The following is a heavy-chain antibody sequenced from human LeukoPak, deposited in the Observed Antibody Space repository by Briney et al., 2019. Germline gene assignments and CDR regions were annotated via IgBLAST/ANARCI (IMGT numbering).Heavy chain of an antibody. CDR1: GFKTSLYA. CDR2: IAGTT. D-gene: IGHD3-22*01. J-gene: IGHJ4*02. V-gene: IGHV3-23*01. CDR3: AKDLQDYYDSSGYFGN. Sequence: GGSLRLSCIASGFKTSLYAMTWVRQTPDKGLEWVASIAGTTFYADSVKGRFTISSDTSKNMLWLQMKDLRAEDTAVYYCAKDLQDYYDSSGYFGNWGQGTLVTVSS.